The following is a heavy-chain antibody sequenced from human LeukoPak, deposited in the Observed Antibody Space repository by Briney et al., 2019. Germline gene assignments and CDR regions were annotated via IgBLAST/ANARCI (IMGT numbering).Heavy chain of an antibody. V-gene: IGHV1-18*01. CDR1: GYTPTSYG. D-gene: IGHD6-6*01. Sequence: ASAKVSCKASGYTPTSYGISTVPQAPGQGLEWMGWISAYNVNTNYAQKLQGRVTMTTDTSTSTAYMELRSLRSDDTAVYYCARPWSTYNSSPQFDYWGQGTLVTVSS. J-gene: IGHJ4*02. CDR2: ISAYNVNT. CDR3: ARPWSTYNSSPQFDY.